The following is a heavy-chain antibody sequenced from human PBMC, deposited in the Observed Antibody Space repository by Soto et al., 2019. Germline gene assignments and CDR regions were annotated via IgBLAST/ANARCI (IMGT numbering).Heavy chain of an antibody. CDR3: ARATQTQGYYYDSSGPIRTNRYYYYGMDV. CDR1: GFSLSNARMG. V-gene: IGHV2-26*01. CDR2: IFSNDEK. J-gene: IGHJ6*02. Sequence: GSGPTLVNPTETLTLTCTVSGFSLSNARMGVSWIRQPPGKALEWLAHIFSNDEKSYSTSLKSRLTISKDTSKSQVVLTMTNMDPVDTATYYCARATQTQGYYYDSSGPIRTNRYYYYGMDVWGQGTTVTVSS. D-gene: IGHD3-22*01.